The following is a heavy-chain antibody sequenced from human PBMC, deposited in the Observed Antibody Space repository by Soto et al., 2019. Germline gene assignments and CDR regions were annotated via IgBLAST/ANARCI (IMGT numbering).Heavy chain of an antibody. V-gene: IGHV4-39*07. J-gene: IGHJ5*02. D-gene: IGHD2-8*01. CDR2: IYYSGST. Sequence: SETLSLTCTVSGGSISSSSYYWGWIRQPPGKGLEWIGSIYYSGSTYYNPSLKSRVTISVDTSKNQFSLKLSSVTAADTAVYYCARAVHRDPNQDWFDPWGQGTLVTVSS. CDR3: ARAVHRDPNQDWFDP. CDR1: GGSISSSSYY.